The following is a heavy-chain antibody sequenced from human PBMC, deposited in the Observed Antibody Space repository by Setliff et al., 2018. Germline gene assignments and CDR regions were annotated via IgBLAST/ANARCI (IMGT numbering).Heavy chain of an antibody. D-gene: IGHD6-19*01. J-gene: IGHJ4*02. Sequence: GGSLRLSCAASGFTFSRYWMTWVRQAPGKGLEWVANIKEDGSERYYVDYVKGRFTMSRDNAKNSLYLQMNSLRAEDTAVYYCGSETAVAGQYYFDYCGERTLVTV. V-gene: IGHV3-7*01. CDR1: GFTFSRYW. CDR3: GSETAVAGQYYFDY. CDR2: IKEDGSER.